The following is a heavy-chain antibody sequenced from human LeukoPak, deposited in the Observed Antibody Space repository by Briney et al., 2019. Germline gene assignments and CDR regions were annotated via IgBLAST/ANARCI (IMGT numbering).Heavy chain of an antibody. Sequence: SVKVSCKASGFTFTSSAMQWVRQARGQRLEWIGWIVVGSGNTIYAQKFQERVTITRDMSTSTAYMELSSLRSEDTAVYYCAADYGGNSSPPYYYYGMDVWGQGTTVTVSS. CDR1: GFTFTSSA. CDR3: AADYGGNSSPPYYYYGMDV. V-gene: IGHV1-58*02. D-gene: IGHD4-23*01. J-gene: IGHJ6*02. CDR2: IVVGSGNT.